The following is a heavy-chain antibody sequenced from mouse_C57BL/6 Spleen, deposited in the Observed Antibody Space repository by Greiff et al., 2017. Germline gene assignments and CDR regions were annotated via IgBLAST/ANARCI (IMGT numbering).Heavy chain of an antibody. CDR3: ARVYYYGSSVAWFAY. V-gene: IGHV3-6*01. CDR2: IRYDGSN. Sequence: EVKLQESGPGLVKPSQSLSLTCSVTGYSITSGYYWNWIRQFPGNKLEWMGYIRYDGSNNYNPSLKNRISITRDTSKNQFFLKLNSVTTEDTATYYCARVYYYGSSVAWFAYWGQGTLVTVSA. CDR1: GYSITSGYY. D-gene: IGHD1-1*01. J-gene: IGHJ3*01.